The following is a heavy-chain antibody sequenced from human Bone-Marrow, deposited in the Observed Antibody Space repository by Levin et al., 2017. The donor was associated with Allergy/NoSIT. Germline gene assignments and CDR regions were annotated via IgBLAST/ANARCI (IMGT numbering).Heavy chain of an antibody. CDR1: GFTFNDYF. J-gene: IGHJ4*02. D-gene: IGHD1-1*01. V-gene: IGHV3-43*01. Sequence: GGSLRLSCAASGFTFNDYFMHWVRQPPGKGLEWVSLISGDGGTTHYAGSVRGRFTISRDNSSDSLYLQMNSLRNEDTALYYCAKDQTGTIDYWGQGTLVTVSS. CDR2: ISGDGGTT. CDR3: AKDQTGTIDY.